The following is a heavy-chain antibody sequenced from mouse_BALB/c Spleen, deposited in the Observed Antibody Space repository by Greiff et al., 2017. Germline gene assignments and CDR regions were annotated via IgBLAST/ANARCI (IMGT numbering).Heavy chain of an antibody. CDR3: ARSRGMITRFYAMDY. CDR1: GYTFTSYT. D-gene: IGHD2-4*01. V-gene: IGHV1-4*01. CDR2: INPSSGYT. Sequence: QVQLQQSGAELARPGASVKMSCKASGYTFTSYTMHWVKQRPGQGLEWIGYINPSSGYTNYNQKFKDKATLTADKSSSTAYMQLSSLTSEDSAVYYCARSRGMITRFYAMDYWGQGTSVTVSS. J-gene: IGHJ4*01.